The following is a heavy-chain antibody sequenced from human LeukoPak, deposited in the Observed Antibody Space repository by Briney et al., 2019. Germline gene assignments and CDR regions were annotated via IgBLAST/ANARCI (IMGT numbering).Heavy chain of an antibody. J-gene: IGHJ4*02. CDR3: AKDRIPDGYYSIDF. CDR1: GFTFSTYA. D-gene: IGHD2-21*01. CDR2: IVGNGGGI. V-gene: IGHV3-23*01. Sequence: PGGSLNLSCAASGFTFSTYAMNWVRRAPGKGLEGVSDIVGNGGGIDYAASVKGRFTISRDNSKNTLYLQMNSLRAEDTAVYYCAKDRIPDGYYSIDFWGQGILVTVSS.